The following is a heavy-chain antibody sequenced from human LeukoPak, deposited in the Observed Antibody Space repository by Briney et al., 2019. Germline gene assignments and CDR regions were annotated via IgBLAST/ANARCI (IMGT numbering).Heavy chain of an antibody. CDR1: GSTFTSYD. CDR3: ARYTYYDSSGYYLTAFDI. Sequence: GASGKLSCKAAGSTFTSYDINLVREANGQGLEWMGWMNPNSGNTGYAQKFQGRVTITRNTSINTAYMELSSLRSEDTAVYYCARYTYYDSSGYYLTAFDIWGQRTMGTVSS. J-gene: IGHJ3*02. CDR2: MNPNSGNT. V-gene: IGHV1-8*03. D-gene: IGHD3-22*01.